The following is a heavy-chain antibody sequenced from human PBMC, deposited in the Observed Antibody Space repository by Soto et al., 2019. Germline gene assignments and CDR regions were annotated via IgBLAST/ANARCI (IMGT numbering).Heavy chain of an antibody. CDR2: IYYSGST. Sequence: SSTXSLTGTVAVCCVVIGSWYLSWSRQPPGNVLEWIGYIYYSGSTKYNPSLKSRFTISLDTSKKHFSLRLCYMTAADTAVYYCARSGSGSGWLGGPGTLVNVYS. J-gene: IGHJ4*02. CDR3: ARSGSGSGWL. V-gene: IGHV4-61*01. CDR1: VCCVVIGSWY. D-gene: IGHD3-3*01.